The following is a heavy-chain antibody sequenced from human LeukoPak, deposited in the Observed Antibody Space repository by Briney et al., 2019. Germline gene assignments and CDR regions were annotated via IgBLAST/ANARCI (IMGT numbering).Heavy chain of an antibody. CDR2: IYHSGST. CDR3: ARGGITGTTGAFDI. D-gene: IGHD1-20*01. V-gene: IGHV4-4*02. Sequence: SETLSLTCAVSGGSTSSSNWWSWVRQPPGKGLEWIGEIYHSGSTNYNPSLKSRVTISVDKSKNQFSLKLSSVTAADTAVYYCARGGITGTTGAFDIWGQGTMVTVSS. J-gene: IGHJ3*02. CDR1: GGSTSSSNW.